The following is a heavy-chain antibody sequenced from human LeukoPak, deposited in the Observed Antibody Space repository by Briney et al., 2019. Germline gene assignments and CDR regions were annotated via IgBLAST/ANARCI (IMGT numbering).Heavy chain of an antibody. CDR1: GGSISSYY. D-gene: IGHD3-10*01. CDR3: ARLGETMVRGVTEFDY. V-gene: IGHV4-59*07. CDR2: IYYSGST. Sequence: THSLSLTCVVSGGSISSYYWSWIRQPPGTRLEWVGYIYYSGSTNYNPSVKSRVPILIDTSKNQFSLKLSSVTAADTAVYYCARLGETMVRGVTEFDYWGQGTLVSVSS. J-gene: IGHJ4*02.